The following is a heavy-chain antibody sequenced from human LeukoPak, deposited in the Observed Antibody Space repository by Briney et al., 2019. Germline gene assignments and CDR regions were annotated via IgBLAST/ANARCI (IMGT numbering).Heavy chain of an antibody. D-gene: IGHD7-27*01. V-gene: IGHV1-46*01. Sequence: ASVKVSCKASGGTFSSYAISWVRQAPGQGLEWMGTINPSGGSTSYAQKFQGRVTMTRDTSTSTVYMELSSLRSEDTAVYYCAREWGYYYGMDVWGQGTTVTVSS. CDR1: GGTFSSYA. CDR2: INPSGGST. J-gene: IGHJ6*02. CDR3: AREWGYYYGMDV.